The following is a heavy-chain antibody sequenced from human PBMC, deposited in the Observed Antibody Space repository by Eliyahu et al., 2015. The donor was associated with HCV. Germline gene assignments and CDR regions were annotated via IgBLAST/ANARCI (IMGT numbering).Heavy chain of an antibody. J-gene: IGHJ6*03. CDR3: TTGAPGGFDYYLDV. D-gene: IGHD3-10*01. Sequence: EVQLVESGGGLVKPGXSLXLSCAASGFTFSXAWMSWVRQAPGKGLEWIGRXKSKTDGGXTDYAAPVEXRFTISRDDSKSTLYLQMNSLKTEDTAVYYCTTGAPGGFDYYLDVWGQGTTVTVSS. CDR2: XKSKTDGGXT. CDR1: GFTFSXAW. V-gene: IGHV3-15*01.